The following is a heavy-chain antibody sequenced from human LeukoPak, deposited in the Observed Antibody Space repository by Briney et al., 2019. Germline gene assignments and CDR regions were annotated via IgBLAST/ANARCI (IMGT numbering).Heavy chain of an antibody. CDR2: INPNSGGT. D-gene: IGHD4-17*01. J-gene: IGHJ6*03. CDR3: ASTVTTYYYYYYMDV. CDR1: GYTFTGYY. Sequence: ASVKVSCKASGYTFTGYYMHWVRQAPGQGLEWMGRINPNSGGTNYAQKFQGRVTMTRDTSISTAYMELSRLRSDDTAAYYCASTVTTYYYYYYMDVWGKGTTVTVSS. V-gene: IGHV1-2*06.